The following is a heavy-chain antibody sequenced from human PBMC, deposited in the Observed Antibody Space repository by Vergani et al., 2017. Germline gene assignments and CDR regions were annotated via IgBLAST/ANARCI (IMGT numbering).Heavy chain of an antibody. CDR1: GFTFSNAW. V-gene: IGHV3-21*01. Sequence: EVQLVESGGGLVKPGGSLRLSCAASGFTFSNAWMSWVRQAPGKGLEWVSSISRSSSYIYYADSVKGRFTISRDNAKNSLYLQMNSLRAEDTAVYYCAKRGAAAVIYYFDYWGQGTLVTVSS. D-gene: IGHD6-13*01. J-gene: IGHJ4*02. CDR3: AKRGAAAVIYYFDY. CDR2: ISRSSSYI.